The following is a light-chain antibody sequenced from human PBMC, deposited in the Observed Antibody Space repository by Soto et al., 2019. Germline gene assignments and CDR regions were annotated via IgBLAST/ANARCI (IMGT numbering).Light chain of an antibody. Sequence: TVLTQSTATLSVAAGARGSRSWRASQSVGSYSAWYQQNPGQAPRLLIYGASTRATGIPARFSGSGSGTEFTLTISSLQSEDSPVYYCQQDNKWPPLTFGGGTKVDIK. CDR2: GAS. J-gene: IGKJ4*01. CDR3: QQDNKWPPLT. V-gene: IGKV3-15*01. CDR1: QSVGSY.